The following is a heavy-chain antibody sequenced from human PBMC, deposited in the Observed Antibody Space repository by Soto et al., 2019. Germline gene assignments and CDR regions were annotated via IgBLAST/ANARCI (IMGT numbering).Heavy chain of an antibody. Sequence: QVHLVQSGAEVKKPGASVKVSCKASGYTFTNYYIHWVRQAPGQGLEWLGIIRPSGGRTEYAQRFQGRVTMTRETSRSTGYMELTSLTSEDTAVYYCAREPNESYYFDYWGQGTLFTVSS. CDR1: GYTFTNYY. V-gene: IGHV1-46*01. J-gene: IGHJ4*02. CDR2: IRPSGGRT. CDR3: AREPNESYYFDY. D-gene: IGHD5-18*01.